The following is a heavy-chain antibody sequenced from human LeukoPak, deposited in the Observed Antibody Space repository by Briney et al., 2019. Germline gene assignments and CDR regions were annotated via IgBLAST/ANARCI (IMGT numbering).Heavy chain of an antibody. CDR2: IYTSGST. CDR1: GGSISSYY. Sequence: SETLSLTCTVSGGSISSYYWSWIRQPAGKGLEWIGRIYTSGSTNYNPSLKSRVTMSVDTSKNQFSLKLSSVTAADTAVYYCARGVSLRYFDWSPYYYGMDVWGQGTTVTVSS. CDR3: ARGVSLRYFDWSPYYYGMDV. J-gene: IGHJ6*02. V-gene: IGHV4-4*07. D-gene: IGHD3-9*01.